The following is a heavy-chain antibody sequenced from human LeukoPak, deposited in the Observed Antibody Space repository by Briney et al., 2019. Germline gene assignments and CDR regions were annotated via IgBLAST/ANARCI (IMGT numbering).Heavy chain of an antibody. J-gene: IGHJ4*02. D-gene: IGHD3-10*01. CDR1: GFTFSSYS. V-gene: IGHV3-21*01. CDR3: ARGQYYYGSGSYRRPADY. Sequence: PGGSLRLSCAASGFTFSSYSMNWVRQAPGKGLEWVSSISSSSSYIYYADSVKGRFTISRDNAKNSLYLQMNSLRAEDTAVYYCARGQYYYGSGSYRRPADYWGQGTLVTVSS. CDR2: ISSSSSYI.